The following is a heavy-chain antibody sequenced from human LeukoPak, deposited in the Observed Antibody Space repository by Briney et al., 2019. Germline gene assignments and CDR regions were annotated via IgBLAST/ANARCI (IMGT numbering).Heavy chain of an antibody. V-gene: IGHV5-51*01. CDR1: EYRFTNYW. CDR3: ARHATTGFIVNRFDP. J-gene: IGHJ5*02. Sequence: GESLKISCATSEYRFTNYWIGWVRQMPGKGLEFMGIINPGDSDTRYSPSFQGQVTISADKSFSTAYLQLNSLKASDTAMYYCARHATTGFIVNRFDPWGQGTLVTVFS. CDR2: INPGDSDT. D-gene: IGHD1-26*01.